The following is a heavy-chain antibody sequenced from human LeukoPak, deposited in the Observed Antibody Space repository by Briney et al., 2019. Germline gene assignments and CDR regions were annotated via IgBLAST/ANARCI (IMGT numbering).Heavy chain of an antibody. CDR1: GFTFSGFA. J-gene: IGHJ4*02. CDR3: AKEDGSTIVVVHFDY. V-gene: IGHV3-23*01. Sequence: PGGSLSLSCAASGFTFSGFAMSWFPRAPGKGLGWASAISGSGGSTYYADSVKGRFTISRDNSKNTLYLQMNSLRAEDTAVYYCAKEDGSTIVVVHFDYWGQGTLVTVSS. D-gene: IGHD3-22*01. CDR2: ISGSGGST.